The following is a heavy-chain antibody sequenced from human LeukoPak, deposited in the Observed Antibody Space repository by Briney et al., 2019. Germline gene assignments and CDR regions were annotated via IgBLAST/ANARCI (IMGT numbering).Heavy chain of an antibody. CDR3: ARGDSGGLGA. CDR2: IYHSGST. J-gene: IGHJ5*02. Sequence: KASETLSLTCAVSGGSLSGGFTWSWIRQPLGKGLEWCGFIYHSGSTYYNPSLKSRVTISIDTSKNQVSLNLTSVTAADTAMYFCARGDSGGLGAWGQGILVTVSS. CDR1: GGSLSGGFT. D-gene: IGHD4-23*01. V-gene: IGHV4-30-2*01.